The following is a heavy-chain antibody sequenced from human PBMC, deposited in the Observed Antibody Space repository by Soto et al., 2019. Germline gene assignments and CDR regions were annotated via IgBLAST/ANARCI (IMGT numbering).Heavy chain of an antibody. D-gene: IGHD6-13*01. CDR2: INAGNGNT. J-gene: IGHJ4*02. V-gene: IGHV1-3*01. Sequence: QVQLVQSGAEVKKPGGSVKVSCKASGYTFTSYAMHWVRQAPGQRLEWMGWINAGNGNTKYSQKFHGIVAITRDTSASTAYMELSSLRSEDTAVYYCARDVAAAGLDYWGQGTLVTVSS. CDR1: GYTFTSYA. CDR3: ARDVAAAGLDY.